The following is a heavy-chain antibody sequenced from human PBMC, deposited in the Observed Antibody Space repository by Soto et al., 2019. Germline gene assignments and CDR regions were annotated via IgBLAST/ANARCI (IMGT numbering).Heavy chain of an antibody. J-gene: IGHJ4*02. CDR1: GFTFRKFA. CDR2: IGGSGGIT. Sequence: GGSLSLSCAFSGFTFRKFAMSWVRQAPGRGLEWVSTIGGSGGITYYADSVKGRFNISRDNSKNTVSLQMHSLRAEDTAVYYCAKDSGRYNWNDLDYWGQGNLVTVSS. CDR3: AKDSGRYNWNDLDY. V-gene: IGHV3-23*01. D-gene: IGHD1-20*01.